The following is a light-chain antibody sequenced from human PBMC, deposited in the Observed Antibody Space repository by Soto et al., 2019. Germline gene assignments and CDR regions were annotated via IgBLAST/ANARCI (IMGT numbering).Light chain of an antibody. J-gene: IGKJ1*01. V-gene: IGKV1-5*03. Sequence: DIQVTQSPSTLSASVGDTVTLTCRASESVSSWLAWYQQKPGKAPRLLLHKASTLESGVPSRFSGSESGTEFTLTITSLRPDDFATYFCQQYMSYPWTFGQGTKVDIK. CDR1: ESVSSW. CDR3: QQYMSYPWT. CDR2: KAS.